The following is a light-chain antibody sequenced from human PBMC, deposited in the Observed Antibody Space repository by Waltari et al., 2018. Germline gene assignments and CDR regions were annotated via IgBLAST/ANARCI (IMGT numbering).Light chain of an antibody. CDR1: SSDVGGYNY. V-gene: IGLV2-14*03. CDR2: DVS. Sequence: QSALPQPASVSGSPGQSITSSCPGTSSDVGGYNYAPSYQQNPGKAPKLMIYDVSNRPSGVSNRFSGSKSGNTASLTISGLQAEDEAHYYCSSYISSDTLELFGGGTSLTV. J-gene: IGLJ2*01. CDR3: SSYISSDTLEL.